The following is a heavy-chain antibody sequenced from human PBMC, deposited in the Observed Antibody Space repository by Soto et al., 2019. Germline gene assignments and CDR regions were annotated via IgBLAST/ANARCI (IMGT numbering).Heavy chain of an antibody. CDR1: GFIFEDFG. Sequence: VSLRLSCAASGFIFEDFGMSWVRQAPGKGLEWISSISGSGFKKYYADSVKGRFTISRDNSKSTVYLELNNLSAEDTAVYHCAKNQGVELVPLATVDWFDPWGQGSVVTVSS. D-gene: IGHD1-26*01. J-gene: IGHJ5*02. CDR3: AKNQGVELVPLATVDWFDP. V-gene: IGHV3-23*01. CDR2: ISGSGFKK.